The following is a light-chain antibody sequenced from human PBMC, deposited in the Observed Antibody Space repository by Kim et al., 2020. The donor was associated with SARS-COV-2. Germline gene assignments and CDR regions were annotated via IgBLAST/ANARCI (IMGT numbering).Light chain of an antibody. Sequence: PGESATLSCRASHNIRINLAWYQQTPGQPPRLLIYDAAMRAAGIPDRFSGSGSGTDFTLTIGNLAPEDFAIYYCQQRGNWPPALTFGGGTKVDIK. J-gene: IGKJ4*01. CDR3: QQRGNWPPALT. V-gene: IGKV3-11*01. CDR2: DAA. CDR1: HNIRIN.